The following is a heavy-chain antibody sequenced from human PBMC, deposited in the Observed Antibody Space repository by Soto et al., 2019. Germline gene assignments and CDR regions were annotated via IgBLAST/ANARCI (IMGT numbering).Heavy chain of an antibody. J-gene: IGHJ4*02. CDR3: AKEGRRYDSSGYPYYFDY. D-gene: IGHD3-22*01. CDR2: ISYDGSNK. CDR1: GFTFFSYG. V-gene: IGHV3-30*18. Sequence: GGSLRLSCAASGFTFFSYGMLWVRQAPGKGLEWVALISYDGSNKYYADSVKGRFTISRDNSKNTLYLQMNSLRAGDTAVYYCAKEGRRYDSSGYPYYFDYWGQGTLVTVSS.